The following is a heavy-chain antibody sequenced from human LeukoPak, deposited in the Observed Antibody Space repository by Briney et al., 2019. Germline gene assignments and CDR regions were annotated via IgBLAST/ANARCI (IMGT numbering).Heavy chain of an antibody. Sequence: GGSLRLSCTASGFTFSTYDMSWVRQAPGKGLEWVSTVRVNGRSTYYADSVKGRFTISRDNAKNTLYLQMNSLRAEDTAMYYCADPFADAFGIWGRGTMVTVSS. CDR2: VRVNGRST. CDR1: GFTFSTYD. CDR3: ADPFADAFGI. D-gene: IGHD3-3*01. J-gene: IGHJ3*02. V-gene: IGHV3-23*01.